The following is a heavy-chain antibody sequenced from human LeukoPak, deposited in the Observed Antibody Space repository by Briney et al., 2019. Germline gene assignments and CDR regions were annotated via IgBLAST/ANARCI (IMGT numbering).Heavy chain of an antibody. V-gene: IGHV4-39*07. Sequence: PSETLSLTCTVSGGSISSSSYYWGWIREPPGKGLEWIGSIYYSGSTYYNPSLKSRVTISVDTSKNQFSLKLSSVTAADTAVYYCASRVVTNDYWGQGTLVTVSS. CDR1: GGSISSSSYY. D-gene: IGHD3-3*01. J-gene: IGHJ4*02. CDR3: ASRVVTNDY. CDR2: IYYSGST.